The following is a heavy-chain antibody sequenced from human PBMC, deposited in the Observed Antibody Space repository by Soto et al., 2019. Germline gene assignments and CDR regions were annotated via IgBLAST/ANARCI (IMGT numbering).Heavy chain of an antibody. CDR1: GYTFTGYY. Sequence: GASVKVSCKASGYTFTGYYMHWVRQAPGQGLEWMGWINPNSGGTNYAQKFQGWVTMTRDTSISTAYMELSRLRSDDTAVYYCARGASSEVWIFGVVIIPGIFDYWGQGTLVTVSS. CDR2: INPNSGGT. V-gene: IGHV1-2*04. J-gene: IGHJ4*02. CDR3: ARGASSEVWIFGVVIIPGIFDY. D-gene: IGHD3-3*01.